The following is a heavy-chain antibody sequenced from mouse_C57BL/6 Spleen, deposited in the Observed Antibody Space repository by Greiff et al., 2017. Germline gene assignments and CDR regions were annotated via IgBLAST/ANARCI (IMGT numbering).Heavy chain of an antibody. CDR1: GFTFSDYG. J-gene: IGHJ4*01. CDR2: ISSGSSTI. V-gene: IGHV5-17*01. D-gene: IGHD1-1*01. Sequence: DVQLQESGGGLVKPGGSLKLSCAASGFTFSDYGMHWVRQAPEKGLEWVAYISSGSSTIYYADTVKGRFTSSRDNAKNTLFLQMTSLRSEDTAMYYCARGNYGSSSYYAMDYWGQGTSVTVSS. CDR3: ARGNYGSSSYYAMDY.